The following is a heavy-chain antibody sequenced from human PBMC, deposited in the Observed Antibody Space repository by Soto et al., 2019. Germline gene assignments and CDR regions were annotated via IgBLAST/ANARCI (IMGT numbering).Heavy chain of an antibody. Sequence: PGGSLRLSCAASGFTFSSYAMSWVRQAPGKGLEWVSAISGSGGSTYYADSVKGRFTISRDNSKNTLYLQMNSLRAEDTAVYYCANQESSSRYYFDYWGQGTLVTVSS. CDR3: ANQESSSRYYFDY. CDR1: GFTFSSYA. J-gene: IGHJ4*02. CDR2: ISGSGGST. D-gene: IGHD6-6*01. V-gene: IGHV3-23*01.